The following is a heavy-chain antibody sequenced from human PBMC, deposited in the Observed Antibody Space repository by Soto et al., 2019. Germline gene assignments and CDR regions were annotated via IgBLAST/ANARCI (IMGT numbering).Heavy chain of an antibody. CDR2: FDPEDGEI. J-gene: IGHJ4*02. CDR1: GYTLTELS. V-gene: IGHV1-24*01. Sequence: ASVKVSCKVSGYTLTELSMHWVRQAPGEGLEWMGGFDPEDGEIIYAQKFQGRVTMTEDTSIDTAYMELSSLRSEDTAVYYCAAIGHYDFWSDTNYFDYWGQGTLVTVSS. D-gene: IGHD3-3*01. CDR3: AAIGHYDFWSDTNYFDY.